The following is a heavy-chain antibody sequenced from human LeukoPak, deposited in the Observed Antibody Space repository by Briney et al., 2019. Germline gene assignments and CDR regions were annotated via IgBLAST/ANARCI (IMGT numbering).Heavy chain of an antibody. CDR2: INPSGGST. D-gene: IGHD3-10*01. V-gene: IGHV1-46*01. CDR1: GYTFTSYY. Sequence: GASVKVSCKASGYTFTSYYMHWVRQAPGQGLEWMGIINPSGGSTSYAQKFQGRVTMTRDTSTSTVYMELSGLRSEDTAVYYCARMSGTGRNYYGSGSYYKYYFDYWGRGTLVTVSS. J-gene: IGHJ4*02. CDR3: ARMSGTGRNYYGSGSYYKYYFDY.